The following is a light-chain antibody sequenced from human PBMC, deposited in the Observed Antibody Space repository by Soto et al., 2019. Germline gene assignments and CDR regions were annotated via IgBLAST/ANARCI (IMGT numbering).Light chain of an antibody. Sequence: EIVLTQSPGTLSLSPGERATLSCRASQSVSNSYLAWYQQKPGQAPRLLIYGASTGATGLPARFSGSGSGTEFTLSISSLQYEDFEVYYCLQYNKWHRTLRQGTKVDLK. J-gene: IGKJ1*01. CDR1: QSVSNSY. CDR2: GAS. CDR3: LQYNKWHRT. V-gene: IGKV3-15*01.